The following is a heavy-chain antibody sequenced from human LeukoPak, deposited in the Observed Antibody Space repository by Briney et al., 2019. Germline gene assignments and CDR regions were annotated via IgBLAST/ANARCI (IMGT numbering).Heavy chain of an antibody. D-gene: IGHD5-18*01. Sequence: GGSLRLSCTASGFTLSTFGMHWVRQAPGKGLEWVGVISDDGSNRCYGDSVKGRFTISIDNSKNTLYLQMNSLRAEDTAVYYCAKDADTATIIYWYFDLWGRGTLVTVSS. V-gene: IGHV3-30*18. CDR2: ISDDGSNR. J-gene: IGHJ2*01. CDR3: AKDADTATIIYWYFDL. CDR1: GFTLSTFG.